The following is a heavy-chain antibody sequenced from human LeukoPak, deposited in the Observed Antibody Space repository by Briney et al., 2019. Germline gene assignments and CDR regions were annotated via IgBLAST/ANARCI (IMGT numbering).Heavy chain of an antibody. J-gene: IGHJ3*02. CDR2: ISSSGSTI. V-gene: IGHV3-48*03. D-gene: IGHD6-19*01. Sequence: GGSLRLSCAASGFTFSSYEMNWVRQAPGKGLEWVSYISSSGSTIYYADSVKGRFTISRDNAKNPLYLQMNSLRAEDTAVYYCARGYSSGPLSDDAFDIWGQGTMVTVSS. CDR3: ARGYSSGPLSDDAFDI. CDR1: GFTFSSYE.